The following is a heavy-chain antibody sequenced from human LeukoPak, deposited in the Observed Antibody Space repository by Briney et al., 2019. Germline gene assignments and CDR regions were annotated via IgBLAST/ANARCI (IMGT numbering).Heavy chain of an antibody. J-gene: IGHJ5*02. CDR3: ARKHRGYSSRVSTYNWFDP. V-gene: IGHV4-39*07. Sequence: SETLSLTCTVSGGSISSSSYYWGWIRQPPGKGLEWFGCIYHSGSTYYNPSLKSRVTISVDTSKNQFSLKLSSVTAADTAVYYCARKHRGYSSRVSTYNWFDPWGQGTLVTVSS. CDR2: IYHSGST. D-gene: IGHD6-13*01. CDR1: GGSISSSSYY.